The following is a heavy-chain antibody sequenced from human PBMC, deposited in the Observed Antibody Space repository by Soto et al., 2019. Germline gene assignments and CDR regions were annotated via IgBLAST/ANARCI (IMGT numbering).Heavy chain of an antibody. D-gene: IGHD3-22*01. CDR1: GGSVSSGNYY. Sequence: QVQRQESGPGLVKPSETLSLTCTVSGGSVSSGNYYWSWIRQPPGKGLEWIGYFYYTGSTNYNPSPRRRVTISIDASKNQFSLRLSSVTAADTAVYYCARSMHYSDGSNYSPFDYWGQGTLVTVSS. V-gene: IGHV4-61*01. CDR2: FYYTGST. CDR3: ARSMHYSDGSNYSPFDY. J-gene: IGHJ4*02.